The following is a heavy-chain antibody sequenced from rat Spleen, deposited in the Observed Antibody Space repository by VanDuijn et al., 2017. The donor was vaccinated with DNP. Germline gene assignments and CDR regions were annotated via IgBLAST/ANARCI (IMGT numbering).Heavy chain of an antibody. CDR1: DYSITSNY. Sequence: VQLQESGPGLVKPSQSLSLTCSVTDYSITSNYWGWIRKFPGNKMEWIGHITYSGNTNYNPSLRGRISIPRDTSKNQFFLQLNSVTPEDTATYYCARHEATEGIDFDYWGQGVMVTVSS. V-gene: IGHV3-1*01. J-gene: IGHJ2*01. CDR3: ARHEATEGIDFDY. D-gene: IGHD1-11*01. CDR2: ITYSGNT.